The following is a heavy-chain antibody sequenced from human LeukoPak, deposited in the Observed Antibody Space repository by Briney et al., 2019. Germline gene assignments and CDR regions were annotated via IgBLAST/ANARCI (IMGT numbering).Heavy chain of an antibody. CDR1: GFTFSSYA. CDR2: ISGSGSST. D-gene: IGHD5-18*01. V-gene: IGHV3-23*01. CDR3: AKRYGFTAVPSPIDY. Sequence: GGSLRLSCAASGFTFSSYAMSWVRQAPGKGLEWVSAISGSGSSTYYADSVKGRFTISRDNSKNTLYLQMNSLRAEDTAVYYCAKRYGFTAVPSPIDYWGQGTLVTVSS. J-gene: IGHJ4*02.